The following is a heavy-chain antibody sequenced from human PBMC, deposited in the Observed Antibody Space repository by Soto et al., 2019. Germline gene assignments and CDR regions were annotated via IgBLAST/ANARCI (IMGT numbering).Heavy chain of an antibody. CDR2: INGGNGNT. V-gene: IGHV1-3*01. D-gene: IGHD1-1*01. Sequence: DSVKVYCNASGSSFTTYATHWVRQATGQRLEWMAWINGGNGNTKYSQKFQDRVTITRDTSASIAYMELSSLRSEDTAVYYCARGKGMEENYYYHGMDVWGQGTTVTVSS. CDR3: ARGKGMEENYYYHGMDV. J-gene: IGHJ6*02. CDR1: GSSFTTYA.